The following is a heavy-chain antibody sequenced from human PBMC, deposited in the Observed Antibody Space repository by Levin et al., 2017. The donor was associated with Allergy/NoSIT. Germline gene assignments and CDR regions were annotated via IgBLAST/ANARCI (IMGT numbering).Heavy chain of an antibody. D-gene: IGHD1-26*01. Sequence: GESLKISCAASGFTVSSHYMSWVRQAPGKGLEWVSIIQSGGSTYYVDSVKGRFTISRDNSKNTLYLPLHSLRAQDTAVYYRARGGALDCWGQGPLVTVSS. CDR2: IQSGGST. J-gene: IGHJ4*02. CDR3: ARGGALDC. V-gene: IGHV3-53*01. CDR1: GFTVSSHY.